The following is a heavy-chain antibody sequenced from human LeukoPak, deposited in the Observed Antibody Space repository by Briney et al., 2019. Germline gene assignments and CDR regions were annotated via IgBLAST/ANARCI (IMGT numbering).Heavy chain of an antibody. CDR2: INPNSGST. Sequence: ASVKVSCKASGYTFTGYYIHWVRQAPGQGLEWMGWINPNSGSTNYAQKFQGRVTMTRDTSIRTAYMELSRLRSDDTAVYYCARGGDYYDSSGYSDDAFDLWGQGTMVTVS. J-gene: IGHJ3*01. CDR1: GYTFTGYY. D-gene: IGHD3-22*01. CDR3: ARGGDYYDSSGYSDDAFDL. V-gene: IGHV1-2*02.